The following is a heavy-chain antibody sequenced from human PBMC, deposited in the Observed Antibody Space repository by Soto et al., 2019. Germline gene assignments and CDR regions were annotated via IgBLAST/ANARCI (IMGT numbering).Heavy chain of an antibody. Sequence: PGGSLRLSCAASGFTFSSYGMHWVRQAPGKGLEWVAVIWYDGSNKYYADSVKGRFTISRDNSKNTLYLQMNSLRAEDTAVYYCASDWVHKYYYYYYGMDVWGQGTTVTVSS. CDR2: IWYDGSNK. J-gene: IGHJ6*02. D-gene: IGHD7-27*01. CDR1: GFTFSSYG. V-gene: IGHV3-33*01. CDR3: ASDWVHKYYYYYYGMDV.